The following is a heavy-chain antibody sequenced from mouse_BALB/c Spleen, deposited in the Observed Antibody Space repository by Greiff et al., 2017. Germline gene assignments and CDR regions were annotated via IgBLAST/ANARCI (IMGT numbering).Heavy chain of an antibody. D-gene: IGHD1-2*01. Sequence: QVHVKQSGPGLVAPSQSLSITCTVSGFSLTDYGVSWIRQPPGKGLEWLGVIWGGGSTYYNSALKSRLSISKDNSKSQVFLKMNSLQTDDTAMYYCAKHALRLLYWYFDVWGAGTTVTVSS. CDR3: AKHALRLLYWYFDV. CDR1: GFSLTDYG. J-gene: IGHJ1*01. CDR2: IWGGGST. V-gene: IGHV2-6-5*01.